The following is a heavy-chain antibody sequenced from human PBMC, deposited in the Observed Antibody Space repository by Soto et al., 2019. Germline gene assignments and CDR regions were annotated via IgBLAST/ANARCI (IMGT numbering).Heavy chain of an antibody. J-gene: IGHJ4*02. D-gene: IGHD3-9*01. V-gene: IGHV3-30*04. CDR3: AKDAYFDSYYFDH. CDR1: RFTFSSYA. Sequence: GGSLRLSCAASRFTFSSYAMHWVRQAPGKGLEWAAVISHDGRQKHYVESVKGRFTISRDDSDNTLYLQMNSLRPEDTALYYCAKDAYFDSYYFDHWGQGTLVTVSS. CDR2: ISHDGRQK.